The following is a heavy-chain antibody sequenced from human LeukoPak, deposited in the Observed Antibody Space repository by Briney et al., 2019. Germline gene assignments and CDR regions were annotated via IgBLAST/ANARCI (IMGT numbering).Heavy chain of an antibody. CDR1: GYTFTSYG. D-gene: IGHD2-15*01. J-gene: IGHJ4*02. V-gene: IGHV1-18*01. Sequence: ASVKVSCKASGYTFTSYGISWVRRAPGQGLEWMGWISAYNGNTNYAQKLQGRVTMTTDTSTSTAYMELRSLRSDDTAVYYCARGVRYCSGGSCYYFDYWGQGTLVTVSS. CDR3: ARGVRYCSGGSCYYFDY. CDR2: ISAYNGNT.